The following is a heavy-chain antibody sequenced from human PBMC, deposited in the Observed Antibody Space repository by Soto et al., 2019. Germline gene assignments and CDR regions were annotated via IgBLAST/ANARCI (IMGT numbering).Heavy chain of an antibody. V-gene: IGHV3-23*01. CDR1: GFTFGTTD. Sequence: GGSLRLSCSASGFTFGTTDMSWVRQAPGEGLEWVSTIDGSGGITYYADSVKGRFTISRDNYSNTVYLQMNSLRGDDTALYYCVKNSGWFNTWGQGALVTVSS. D-gene: IGHD3-10*01. CDR2: IDGSGGIT. CDR3: VKNSGWFNT. J-gene: IGHJ5*02.